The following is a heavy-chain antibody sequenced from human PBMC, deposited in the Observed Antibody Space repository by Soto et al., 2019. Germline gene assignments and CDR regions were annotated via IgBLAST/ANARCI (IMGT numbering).Heavy chain of an antibody. CDR1: GFTFSSHA. D-gene: IGHD2-15*01. V-gene: IGHV3-23*01. J-gene: IGHJ4*02. CDR2: ISDGSEGA. CDR3: ARDLWWYLH. Sequence: EVQLLESGGGLVQPGGALRLSCAASGFTFSSHAMSWVRQAPGKGLEWIASISDGSEGAYYADSVKGRFTISRDNSNNTLYLQMNSLRAEDTAVYYCARDLWWYLHWGQGTLVTVSS.